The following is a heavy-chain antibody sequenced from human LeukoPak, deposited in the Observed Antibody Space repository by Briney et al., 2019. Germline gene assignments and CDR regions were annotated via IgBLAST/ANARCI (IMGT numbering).Heavy chain of an antibody. CDR2: VNLQGST. CDR1: GGSITNTNY. V-gene: IGHV4-4*02. D-gene: IGHD5-12*01. CDR3: ARVGPRYYDYADAFDI. J-gene: IGHJ3*02. Sequence: SETLSLTCGVSGGSITNTNYWTWVRQPPGKGLEWIGEVNLQGSTNYNPSLMGRVAISVDKSENHISLQLTSVTAADTAVYYCARVGPRYYDYADAFDIWGQGTMVTVS.